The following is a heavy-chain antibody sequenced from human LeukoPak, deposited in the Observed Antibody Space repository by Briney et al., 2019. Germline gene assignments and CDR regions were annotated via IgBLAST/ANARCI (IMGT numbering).Heavy chain of an antibody. V-gene: IGHV4-61*01. CDR3: ARDSGGPELGY. CDR1: GGSISSSSYY. Sequence: PSETLSLTCTVSGGSISSSSYYWSWIRQPPGTGLEWIGYIYYSGSTNYNPSLKSRVTISVDTSKNQFSLKLSSVTAADTAVYYCARDSGGPELGYWGQGTLVTVSS. D-gene: IGHD3-10*01. J-gene: IGHJ4*02. CDR2: IYYSGST.